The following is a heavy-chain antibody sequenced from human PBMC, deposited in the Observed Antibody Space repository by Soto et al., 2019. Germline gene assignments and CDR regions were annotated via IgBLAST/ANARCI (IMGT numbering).Heavy chain of an antibody. V-gene: IGHV3-48*02. CDR1: GFTFSSYS. J-gene: IGHJ4*02. D-gene: IGHD6-19*01. CDR3: ARDTVAVAGPTFDD. Sequence: GGSLRLSCAASGFTFSSYSMNWVRQAPGKGLEWVSYISSSSTIYYADSVKGRFTISRDNAKNSLYLQMNSLRDEDTAVYYCARDTVAVAGPTFDDWGQGTRVTVSS. CDR2: ISSSSTI.